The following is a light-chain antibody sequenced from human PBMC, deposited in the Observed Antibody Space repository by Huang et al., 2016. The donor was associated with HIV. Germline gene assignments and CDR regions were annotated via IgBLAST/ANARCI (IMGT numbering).Light chain of an antibody. CDR2: DVS. J-gene: IGKJ5*01. V-gene: IGKV3-11*01. Sequence: EIVLTQSPGTLSLSPGERATLSCRASQSVGRNVGWYQQKAGQTPRLVIYDVSTRATGIPARFSGSGSGTDFTLTIISLEPEDVAVYYCQQRDSFGQGTRLDIK. CDR3: QQRDS. CDR1: QSVGRN.